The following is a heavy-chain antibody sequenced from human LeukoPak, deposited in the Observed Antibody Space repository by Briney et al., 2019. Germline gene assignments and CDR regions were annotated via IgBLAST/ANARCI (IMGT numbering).Heavy chain of an antibody. D-gene: IGHD6-13*01. Sequence: GGSLRLSCEASGFTFSRYAMSWVRQAPGKGLEWVSVISGSSGSAYYADSVKGRFSISRDNSKNTLFLQMNSLRAEDMAVYYCARSGSSWYRFDYWGQGTLVTVSS. CDR2: ISGSSGSA. V-gene: IGHV3-23*01. CDR3: ARSGSSWYRFDY. J-gene: IGHJ4*02. CDR1: GFTFSRYA.